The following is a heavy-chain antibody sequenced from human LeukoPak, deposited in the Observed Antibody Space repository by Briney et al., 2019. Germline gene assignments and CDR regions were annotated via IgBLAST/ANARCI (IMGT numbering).Heavy chain of an antibody. CDR2: INPNSGGT. CDR1: GYTFTDYY. Sequence: VASVKVSCKASGYTFTDYYMHWVRQAPGQGLEWMGWINPNSGGTNYAQKFQRRVTMTRDTSISTAYMELSRLRSDDTAVYYCARSPDILTGENFDYWGQGTLVTVSS. J-gene: IGHJ4*02. D-gene: IGHD3-9*01. CDR3: ARSPDILTGENFDY. V-gene: IGHV1-2*02.